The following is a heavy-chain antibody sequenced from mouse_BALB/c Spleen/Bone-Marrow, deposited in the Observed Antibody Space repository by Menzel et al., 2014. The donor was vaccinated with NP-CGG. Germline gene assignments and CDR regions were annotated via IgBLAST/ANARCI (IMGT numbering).Heavy chain of an antibody. CDR2: INPSNGGP. V-gene: IGHV1S81*02. J-gene: IGHJ3*01. CDR1: GYTFTNYY. Sequence: QVHVKQSGAELVKPGASVKLSCKASGYTFTNYYMYWVKQRPGQGLEWIGAINPSNGGPNFNEKFKSKATLTVDKSSSTAYMQLSSLTSEDSAVYYCTRARPGGCAYWGQGSLVTVSA. D-gene: IGHD4-1*01. CDR3: TRARPGGCAY.